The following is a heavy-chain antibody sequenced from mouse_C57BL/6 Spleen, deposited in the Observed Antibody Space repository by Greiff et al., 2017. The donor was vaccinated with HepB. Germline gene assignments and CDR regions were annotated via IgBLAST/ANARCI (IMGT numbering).Heavy chain of an antibody. CDR2: INPSTGGT. CDR1: GYSFTGYY. V-gene: IGHV1-42*01. CDR3: ARHGSSPDY. Sequence: EVKLVESGPELVKPGASVKISCKASGYSFTGYYMNWVKQSPEKSLEWIGEINPSTGGTTYNQKFKAKATLTVDKSSSTAYMQLKSLTSEDSAVYYCARHGSSPDYWGQGTTLTVSS. J-gene: IGHJ2*01. D-gene: IGHD1-1*01.